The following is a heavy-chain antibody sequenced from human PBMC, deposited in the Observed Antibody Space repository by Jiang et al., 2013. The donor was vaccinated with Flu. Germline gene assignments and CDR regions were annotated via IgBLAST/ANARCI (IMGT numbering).Heavy chain of an antibody. CDR3: ARGNYYNMDV. V-gene: IGHV4-59*01. CDR1: GGSSSRYY. CDR2: IYYTGST. J-gene: IGHJ6*02. Sequence: GSGLVKPSETLSLTCSVSGGSSSRYYWSWIRQPPGKGLEWVGYIYYTGSTNYNPSLKGRVTISGDTSKNQFSLKLTSVTAADTAVYYCARGNYYNMDVWGQGTTVTVSS.